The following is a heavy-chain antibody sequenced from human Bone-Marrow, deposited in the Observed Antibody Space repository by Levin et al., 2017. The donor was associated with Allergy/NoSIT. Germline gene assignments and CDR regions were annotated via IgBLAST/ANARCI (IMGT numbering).Heavy chain of an antibody. V-gene: IGHV4-31*03. Sequence: LRLSCTVSGGSISSGGYYWSWIRQHPGKGLEWIGYIYYSGSTYYNPSLKSRVTISVDTSKNQFSLKLSSVTAADTAVYYCARVGHSSGWESYFDYWGQGTLVTVSS. CDR2: IYYSGST. CDR1: GGSISSGGYY. CDR3: ARVGHSSGWESYFDY. D-gene: IGHD6-19*01. J-gene: IGHJ4*02.